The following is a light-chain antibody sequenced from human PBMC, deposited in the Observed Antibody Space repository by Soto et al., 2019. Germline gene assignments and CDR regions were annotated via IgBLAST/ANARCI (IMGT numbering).Light chain of an antibody. V-gene: IGKV3-15*01. Sequence: EIVMTQSPATLSVSPGERATLSCRASQNISSNLAWYQQKPGQAPRLLIDGPSTRATGIPARFSGSGSGTEFTLTISSLQSEDFAVYYCQQYNNWLWTFGQGTKGEIK. CDR3: QQYNNWLWT. J-gene: IGKJ1*01. CDR2: GPS. CDR1: QNISSN.